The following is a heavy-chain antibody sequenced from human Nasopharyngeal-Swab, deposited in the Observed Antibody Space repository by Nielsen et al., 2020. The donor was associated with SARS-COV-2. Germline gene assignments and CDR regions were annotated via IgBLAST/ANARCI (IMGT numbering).Heavy chain of an antibody. CDR3: ARPSGWSFDY. V-gene: IGHV3-7*01. CDR2: INQDGSEK. J-gene: IGHJ4*02. Sequence: GESLKISCAASGFTFSSYWMTWVRQAPGKGLEWVANINQDGSEKYYVDSVKGRFTISRDNAKNSLYLQVNSLRAEDTAVYYCARPSGWSFDYWGQGTLVTVSS. D-gene: IGHD6-19*01. CDR1: GFTFSSYW.